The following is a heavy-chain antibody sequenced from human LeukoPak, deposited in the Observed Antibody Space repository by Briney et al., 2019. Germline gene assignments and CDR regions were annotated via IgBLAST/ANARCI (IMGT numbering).Heavy chain of an antibody. D-gene: IGHD2-2*01. Sequence: GRSLRLSCAASGFTFSSYGMHWVRQAPGKGLEWVAVIWYDGSNKYYADSVKARFTISRDNSKNTLYLQMNSLRAEDTAVYYCARDPNRRYCSSTSCYGYYYYGMDVWGQGTTVTVSS. CDR2: IWYDGSNK. CDR1: GFTFSSYG. V-gene: IGHV3-33*01. J-gene: IGHJ6*02. CDR3: ARDPNRRYCSSTSCYGYYYYGMDV.